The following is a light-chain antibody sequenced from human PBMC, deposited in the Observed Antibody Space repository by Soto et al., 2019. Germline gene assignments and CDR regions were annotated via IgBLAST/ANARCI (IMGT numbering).Light chain of an antibody. CDR1: SSDIGSYNS. CDR2: DVS. J-gene: IGLJ2*01. CDR3: SSYTTSNTRV. V-gene: IGLV2-14*03. Sequence: QSALTQPASVSASPGQSITISCTGTSSDIGSYNSVSWYQQHPGEAPQLLSYDVSYRPSGISSRFSRSKSRYTASLTISGLQAEDEADYCCSSYTTSNTRVFRGGTKLPVL.